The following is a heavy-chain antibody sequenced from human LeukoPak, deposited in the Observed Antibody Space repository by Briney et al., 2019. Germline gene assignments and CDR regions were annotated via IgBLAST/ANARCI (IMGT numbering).Heavy chain of an antibody. CDR2: ISAYNGNT. D-gene: IGHD3-22*01. CDR3: ARYYDSSGYYYLDY. V-gene: IGHV1-18*01. J-gene: IGHJ4*02. CDR1: GYTFTNYG. Sequence: ASVKVSCKASGYTFTNYGISWARQAPGQGLEWMGWISAYNGNTEYAQKVQGRVTMTTDTSTSTAYMELRSLRSDATAVYYCARYYDSSGYYYLDYWGQGTLVTVSS.